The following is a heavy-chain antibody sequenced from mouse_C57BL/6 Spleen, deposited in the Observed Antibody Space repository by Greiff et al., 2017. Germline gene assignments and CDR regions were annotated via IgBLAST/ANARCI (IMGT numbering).Heavy chain of an antibody. V-gene: IGHV1-80*01. D-gene: IGHD1-1*01. CDR2: INPGDGGT. CDR3: ARSGDYEDYAMDY. Sequence: QVQLQQSGAELVKPGASVKISCKASGYAFTSYWMNWVKQRPGKGLEWIGHINPGDGGTNYNEKFKGKATLTADKSSSTAYMQLSSLTSEDSAVYFCARSGDYEDYAMDYWGQGTSVTVSS. CDR1: GYAFTSYW. J-gene: IGHJ4*01.